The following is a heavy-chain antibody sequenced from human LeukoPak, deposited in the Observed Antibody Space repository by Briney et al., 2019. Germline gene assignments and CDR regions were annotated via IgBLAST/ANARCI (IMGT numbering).Heavy chain of an antibody. Sequence: SETLSLTCTVSGGSISSSSYYWGWIRQPPGKGLEWIGYIYYSGSTNYNPSLKSRVTISVDTSKNQFSLKLSSVTAADTAVYYCARQDYERNVDYYYYYMDVWGKGTTVTISS. CDR1: GGSISSSSYY. CDR2: IYYSGST. V-gene: IGHV4-61*05. J-gene: IGHJ6*03. CDR3: ARQDYERNVDYYYYYMDV. D-gene: IGHD4-17*01.